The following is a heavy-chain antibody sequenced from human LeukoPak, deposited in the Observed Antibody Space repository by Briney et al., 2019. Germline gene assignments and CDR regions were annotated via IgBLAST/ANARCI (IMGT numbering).Heavy chain of an antibody. J-gene: IGHJ3*02. Sequence: GRSLRLSCAASGFTFSSYGMHWVRQAPGKGLEWVAVIWYDGSNKYYADSVKGRFTISRDNSKDTLYLQMNSLRAEDTAVYYCARELRYAFDIWGQGTMVTVSS. D-gene: IGHD4-17*01. CDR3: ARELRYAFDI. CDR1: GFTFSSYG. V-gene: IGHV3-33*01. CDR2: IWYDGSNK.